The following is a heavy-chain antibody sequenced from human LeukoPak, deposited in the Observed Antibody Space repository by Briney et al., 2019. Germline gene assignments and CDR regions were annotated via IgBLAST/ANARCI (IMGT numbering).Heavy chain of an antibody. J-gene: IGHJ4*02. CDR3: ARHEGGGFWQY. CDR2: IYYSGNT. V-gene: IGHV4-59*08. Sequence: PSETLSLTCTVSGGSISPYYWSWIRQPPGKGLEYIGYIYYSGNTNYNPSLNSRVTISVDTSKNQFSLNLTSVTAADTAVYYCARHEGGGFWQYWGQGTRVTVSS. CDR1: GGSISPYY. D-gene: IGHD3-3*01.